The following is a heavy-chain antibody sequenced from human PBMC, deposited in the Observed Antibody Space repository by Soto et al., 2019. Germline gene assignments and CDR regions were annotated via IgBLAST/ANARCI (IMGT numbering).Heavy chain of an antibody. V-gene: IGHV4-59*08. J-gene: IGHJ5*01. CDR3: ARHDDCDGGPFSTGRWFDS. CDR1: GGSFSSYY. CDR2: IYYTGST. Sequence: SETLSLTCTVSGGSFSSYYWSWIRQPPGKGLEWIGYIYYTGSTNYNPSLRSRVTISVDTSKNLFSLNLNSVTAADTAVYYCARHDDCDGGPFSTGRWFDSWGQGTLVTVSS. D-gene: IGHD2-21*01.